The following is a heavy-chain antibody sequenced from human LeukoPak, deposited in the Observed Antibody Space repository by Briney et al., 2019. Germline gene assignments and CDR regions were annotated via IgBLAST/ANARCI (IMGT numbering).Heavy chain of an antibody. CDR1: GGSFSGYY. CDR3: ARVGGGYYDFWSGYYTGYYYMAV. V-gene: IGHV4-34*01. J-gene: IGHJ6*03. Sequence: SETLSLTCAVYGGSFSGYYWSWIRQPPGKGLEWIGEINHSGSTNYNPSLKSRVTISVDTSKNQFSLKLSSLTAADTAVYYCARVGGGYYDFWSGYYTGYYYMAVWGPGTTVTVSS. CDR2: INHSGST. D-gene: IGHD3-3*01.